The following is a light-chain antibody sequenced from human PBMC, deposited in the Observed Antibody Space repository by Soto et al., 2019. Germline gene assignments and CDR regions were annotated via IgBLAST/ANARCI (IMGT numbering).Light chain of an antibody. CDR1: QSVSSN. V-gene: IGKV3-15*01. Sequence: EIVMTQSPATLSVSPGERATLSCRASQSVSSNLAWYHQKPGQPPRLLIYGASTMATGIPARFSGSGSGTEFTLTIYSLQSEDLAVYYCQQYDYWPPYTFGQGTKLEIK. CDR3: QQYDYWPPYT. CDR2: GAS. J-gene: IGKJ2*01.